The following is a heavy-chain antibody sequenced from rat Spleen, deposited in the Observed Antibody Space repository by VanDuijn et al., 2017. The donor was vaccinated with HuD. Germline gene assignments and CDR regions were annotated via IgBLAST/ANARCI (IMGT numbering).Heavy chain of an antibody. CDR1: GFSLINYN. D-gene: IGHD1-12*03. CDR3: TRSWGYYYDGSPQWFAY. CDR2: IWGDGST. V-gene: IGHV2-30*01. Sequence: QVQLKESGPGLVQPSQTLSLTCTVSGFSLINYNMHWVRQPTGKGLEWMGGIWGDGSTDYNSVLKSRLSISRDTSKSQVFLKMNSLQTDDTAIYFCTRSWGYYYDGSPQWFAYWGQGTLVTVSS. J-gene: IGHJ3*01.